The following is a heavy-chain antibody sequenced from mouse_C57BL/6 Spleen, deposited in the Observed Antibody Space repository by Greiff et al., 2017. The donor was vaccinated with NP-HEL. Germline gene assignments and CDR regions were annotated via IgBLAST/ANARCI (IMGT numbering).Heavy chain of an antibody. CDR3: ARPIYYGNFFDD. J-gene: IGHJ2*01. Sequence: EVKLVESGGGLVKPGGSLKLSCAASGFTFSSYTMSWVRQTPEQRLEWVATISGGGGNTYYPDSVKGRFTISRDNAKNTLYLQLSSLRSEDTALDYCARPIYYGNFFDDGGQGTTLTVSS. CDR2: ISGGGGNT. CDR1: GFTFSSYT. V-gene: IGHV5-9*01. D-gene: IGHD2-1*01.